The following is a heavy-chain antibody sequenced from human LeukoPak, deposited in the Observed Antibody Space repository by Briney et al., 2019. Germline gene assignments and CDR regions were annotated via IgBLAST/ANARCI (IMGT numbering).Heavy chain of an antibody. Sequence: GGSLRLSCAASGFTFSSYVMSWVRQAPGKGLEWVSSISGSGGTTYYADSVKGRFTISRDSSKNTLYLQMDSLRAEDTAVYYCAKRGGNTALTRHFDYWGQGTLVTVSS. J-gene: IGHJ4*02. CDR2: ISGSGGTT. V-gene: IGHV3-23*01. CDR3: AKRGGNTALTRHFDY. D-gene: IGHD5-18*01. CDR1: GFTFSSYV.